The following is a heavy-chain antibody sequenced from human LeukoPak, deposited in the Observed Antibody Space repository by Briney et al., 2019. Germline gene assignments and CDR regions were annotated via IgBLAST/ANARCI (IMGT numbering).Heavy chain of an antibody. D-gene: IGHD3-10*01. CDR1: GFTVTSNH. J-gene: IGHJ4*02. CDR3: ALTTVRGVTAAFDY. Sequence: HPGGSLRLSCAASGFTVTSNHMNWVRQAPGKGLEYVSAISSDGGNRYYADSVKARFTISRDNYLQMNSLRVEDTAVYHCALTTVRGVTAAFDYWGQGTLVTVSS. V-gene: IGHV3-64D*06. CDR2: ISSDGGNR.